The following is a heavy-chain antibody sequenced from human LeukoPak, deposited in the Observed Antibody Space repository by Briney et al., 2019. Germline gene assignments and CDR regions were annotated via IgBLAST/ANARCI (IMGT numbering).Heavy chain of an antibody. Sequence: ASVSVSCKASGYTFTSYDINWVRQATGQGLEWMGWMNPNSGNTGYAQKFQGRVTITRNTSISTAYMELSSLRAEDTAVYYCARAHAVRGAIDYWGQGTLVTVSS. V-gene: IGHV1-8*03. CDR1: GYTFTSYD. J-gene: IGHJ4*02. CDR2: MNPNSGNT. CDR3: ARAHAVRGAIDY. D-gene: IGHD3-10*01.